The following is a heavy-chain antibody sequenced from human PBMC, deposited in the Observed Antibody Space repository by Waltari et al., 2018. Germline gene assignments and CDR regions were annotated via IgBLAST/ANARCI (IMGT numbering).Heavy chain of an antibody. Sequence: QVQLVQSGAEVKKPGSSVKVSCTASGGTFSSYPTRWGRHARGQGLGWMGRIIPILGRANYAQKFQGRVTITADKSTSTAYMELSSLRSEDTAVYYCARDRRVGNDFWSGYYMNFDYWGQGTLVTVSS. D-gene: IGHD3-3*01. CDR2: IIPILGRA. CDR3: ARDRRVGNDFWSGYYMNFDY. J-gene: IGHJ4*02. CDR1: GGTFSSYP. V-gene: IGHV1-69*04.